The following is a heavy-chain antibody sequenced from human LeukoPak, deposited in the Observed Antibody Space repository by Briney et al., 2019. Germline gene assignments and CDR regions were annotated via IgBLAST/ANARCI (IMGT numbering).Heavy chain of an antibody. Sequence: GGSLRLSCAASGFTFSSYWMHWVRQAPGKGLVWVSRINSDGSSTSYADSVKGRFTISRDNAKNSLYLQMNSLRAEDTAVYYCAREAYCSSTSCYYFDYWGQGTLATVSS. J-gene: IGHJ4*02. CDR2: INSDGSST. CDR3: AREAYCSSTSCYYFDY. CDR1: GFTFSSYW. D-gene: IGHD2-2*01. V-gene: IGHV3-74*01.